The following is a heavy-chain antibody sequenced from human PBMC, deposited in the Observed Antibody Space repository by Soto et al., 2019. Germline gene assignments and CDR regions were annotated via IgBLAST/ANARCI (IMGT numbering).Heavy chain of an antibody. J-gene: IGHJ5*02. CDR1: GGTFSSYA. Sequence: LVKVSCKASGGTFSSYAISWVRQAPGQGLEWMGGIIPIFGTANYAQKFQGRVTITADESTSTAYMELSSLRSEDTAVYYCARGDRGGYALKFDPWGQGTLVTVSS. CDR2: IIPIFGTA. CDR3: ARGDRGGYALKFDP. D-gene: IGHD5-12*01. V-gene: IGHV1-69*13.